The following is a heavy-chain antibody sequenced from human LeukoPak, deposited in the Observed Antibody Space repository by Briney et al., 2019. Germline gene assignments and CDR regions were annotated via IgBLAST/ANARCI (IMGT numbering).Heavy chain of an antibody. Sequence: ASVMVSCKTSGYTFTNFDISWVRQAPGQGLEWMGWISAYNGNTNYAQKLQGRVTMTTDTSTSTAYMELRSLRSDDTAVYYRARAGIQLWLGAEPFDYWGQGTLVTVSS. D-gene: IGHD5-18*01. J-gene: IGHJ4*02. CDR2: ISAYNGNT. V-gene: IGHV1-18*01. CDR3: ARAGIQLWLGAEPFDY. CDR1: GYTFTNFD.